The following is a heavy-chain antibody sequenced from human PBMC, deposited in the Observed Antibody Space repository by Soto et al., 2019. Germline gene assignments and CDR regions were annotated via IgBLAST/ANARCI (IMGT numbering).Heavy chain of an antibody. CDR2: ISYDGSNK. D-gene: IGHD3-10*01. CDR1: GFTFSSYA. V-gene: IGHV3-30-3*01. J-gene: IGHJ4*02. Sequence: GGSLRLSCAASGFTFSSYAMHWVRQAPGKGLEWVAVISYDGSNKYYADSVKGRFTISRDNSKNTLYLQMNSLRAEDTAVYYCARDQKGGAVLWFGALMGYWGQGTLVTVSS. CDR3: ARDQKGGAVLWFGALMGY.